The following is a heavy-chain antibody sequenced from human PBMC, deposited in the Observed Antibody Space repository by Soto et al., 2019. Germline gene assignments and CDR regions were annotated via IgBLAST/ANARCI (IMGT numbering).Heavy chain of an antibody. D-gene: IGHD2-15*01. CDR1: RFTFSNYG. CDR3: AKEVWGYCSGGTCYSFDY. Sequence: ESGGGVVQPGKSLRLSCAASRFTFSNYGMHWVRQAPGKGLEWVAVMSYDGSNKYYGDSVKGRFTISRDNSKNTLYLQMNSLRAEDTAVYYCAKEVWGYCSGGTCYSFDYWGQGTLVTVSS. CDR2: MSYDGSNK. J-gene: IGHJ4*02. V-gene: IGHV3-30*18.